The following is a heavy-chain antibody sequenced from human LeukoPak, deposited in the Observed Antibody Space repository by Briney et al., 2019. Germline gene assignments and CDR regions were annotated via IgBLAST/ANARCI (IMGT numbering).Heavy chain of an antibody. CDR2: ISYDGSNK. D-gene: IGHD5-18*01. CDR3: ARDVGYIEVDY. J-gene: IGHJ4*02. CDR1: GFTFSSYA. Sequence: PGRSLRLSCAASGFTFSSYAMHWVRQAPGKGLEWVAVISYDGSNKYYADSVKGRFTISRDNSKNMLYLQMNSLRAEDTAVYYCARDVGYIEVDYWGQGTLVTVSS. V-gene: IGHV3-30*04.